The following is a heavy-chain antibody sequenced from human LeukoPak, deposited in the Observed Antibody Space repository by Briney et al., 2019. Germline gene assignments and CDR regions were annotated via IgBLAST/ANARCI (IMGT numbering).Heavy chain of an antibody. V-gene: IGHV4-4*07. Sequence: PSETLSLTCTVSGGSFTSFYWSWIRQPAGKGLEWIGRFFSSGNTNYNPSFKSRATISVDKSKNQFSLKLSSVTAADTAVYYCAICRKFYSDSSGYCNYFDYWGQGTLVTVSS. CDR2: FFSSGNT. J-gene: IGHJ4*02. D-gene: IGHD3-22*01. CDR1: GGSFTSFY. CDR3: AICRKFYSDSSGYCNYFDY.